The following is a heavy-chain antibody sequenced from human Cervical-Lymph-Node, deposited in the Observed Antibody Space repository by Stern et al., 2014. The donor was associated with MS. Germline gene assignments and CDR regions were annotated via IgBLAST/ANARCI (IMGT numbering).Heavy chain of an antibody. D-gene: IGHD3-10*01. J-gene: IGHJ6*02. CDR3: ARTYYYGTGTYSYHYYGMDV. CDR1: GGSFSDYA. CDR2: IIPIFGIA. V-gene: IGHV1-69*17. Sequence: VQLVESGAEVKKPGSSVKVSCEASGGSFSDYALSWVRQAPGKGLEWMGGIIPIFGIANYAQKVQGRVTITTDKFTSTAYMELRSLRSEDTAVYYCARTYYYGTGTYSYHYYGMDVWGQGTTVTVSS.